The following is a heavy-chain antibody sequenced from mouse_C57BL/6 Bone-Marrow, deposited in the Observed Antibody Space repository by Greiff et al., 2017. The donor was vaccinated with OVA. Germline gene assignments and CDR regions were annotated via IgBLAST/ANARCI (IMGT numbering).Heavy chain of an antibody. J-gene: IGHJ1*03. V-gene: IGHV5-6*02. CDR3: ARHEDGYRGYFDV. CDR2: ISSGGSYT. CDR1: GFTFSSYG. Sequence: DVKLVESGGDLVKPGGSLKLSCAASGFTFSSYGMSWVRQTPDKRLEWVATISSGGSYTYYPDSVKGRFTISRDNAKNTLYLQMSSLQSEDTAMYYCARHEDGYRGYFDVWGTGTTVTVSS. D-gene: IGHD2-3*01.